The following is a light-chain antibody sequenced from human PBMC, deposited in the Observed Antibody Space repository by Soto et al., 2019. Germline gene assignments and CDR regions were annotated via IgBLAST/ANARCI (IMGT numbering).Light chain of an antibody. CDR3: QQYGSSPRT. CDR2: GAS. V-gene: IGKV3-20*01. Sequence: EIVLTQSPGTLSLSPGERATLSCRARQSVSSSYLAWYQHKPGQAPRLLIYGASNRATGIPERFSGSGSGTDFTLTISRLEPEGFAVYYCQQYGSSPRTFGQGTKVEIK. CDR1: QSVSSSY. J-gene: IGKJ1*01.